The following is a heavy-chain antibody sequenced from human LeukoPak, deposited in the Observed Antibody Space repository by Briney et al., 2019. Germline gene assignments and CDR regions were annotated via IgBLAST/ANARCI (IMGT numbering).Heavy chain of an antibody. V-gene: IGHV3-23*01. CDR3: AKLASSHLYYYYYYMDV. CDR2: ISGSGSST. Sequence: GGSLRLSCAASGFIFSNYGMSWVRQAPGKGLEWVSVISGSGSSTDYADSVKGRFTISRDNSKNTVYLKMNSLRAEDTAVYYCAKLASSHLYYYYYYMDVWGKGTTVTVSS. J-gene: IGHJ6*03. CDR1: GFIFSNYG.